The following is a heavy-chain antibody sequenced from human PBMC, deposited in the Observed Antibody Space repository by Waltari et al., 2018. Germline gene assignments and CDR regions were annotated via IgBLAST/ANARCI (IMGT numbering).Heavy chain of an antibody. CDR3: AENPDHAEYFQH. CDR2: IYYSGST. J-gene: IGHJ1*01. CDR1: GGSISSSSYY. V-gene: IGHV4-39*01. Sequence: QLQLQESGPGLVKPSETLSLTCTVSGGSISSSSYYWGWIRQPPGKGLEWIGSIYYSGSTYYNPSLKRRVTISVDTSKNQFSLKLSSVTAADTAVYYCAENPDHAEYFQHWGQGTLVTVSS.